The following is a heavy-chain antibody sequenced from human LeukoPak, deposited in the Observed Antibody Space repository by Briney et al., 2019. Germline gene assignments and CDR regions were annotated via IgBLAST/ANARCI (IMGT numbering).Heavy chain of an antibody. D-gene: IGHD2-15*01. Sequence: PSETLSLTCTVSGGSISSGGYYWSWIRQHPGKGLEWIGYIYYSGSTYYNPSPKSRVTISVDTSKNQFSLKLSSVTAADTAVYYCAGGQPYYFDYWGQGTLVTVSS. CDR3: AGGQPYYFDY. J-gene: IGHJ4*02. V-gene: IGHV4-31*03. CDR1: GGSISSGGYY. CDR2: IYYSGST.